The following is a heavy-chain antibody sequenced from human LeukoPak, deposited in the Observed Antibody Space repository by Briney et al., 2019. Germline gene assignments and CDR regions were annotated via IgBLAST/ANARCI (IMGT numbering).Heavy chain of an antibody. CDR3: AKDSTVSGSYYGMDV. V-gene: IGHV3-23*01. D-gene: IGHD3-3*01. Sequence: GGSLRLSCAASGFAFNNYVMTWVRQPPGKGLEWVSSISDGGGSTYYTDSVKGRFTISRDNSKNTLYLQMNSLRAEDTALYYCAKDSTVSGSYYGMDVWGQGTTVTVSS. J-gene: IGHJ6*02. CDR1: GFAFNNYV. CDR2: ISDGGGST.